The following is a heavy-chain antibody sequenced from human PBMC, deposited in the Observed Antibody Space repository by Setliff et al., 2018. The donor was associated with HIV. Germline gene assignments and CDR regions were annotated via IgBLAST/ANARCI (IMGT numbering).Heavy chain of an antibody. Sequence: LSLTCTVSGGSISIGGYYWGWIRQHPGRGLEWIGYIYHNGSTYYNPSLKSRVIISVDTSKNQFSLKVSSVTAADTAVYYCARGGGSRAATSSYYYMDVWGKGTTVTVSS. V-gene: IGHV4-31*03. CDR2: IYHNGST. CDR1: GGSISIGGYY. J-gene: IGHJ6*03. CDR3: ARGGGSRAATSSYYYMDV. D-gene: IGHD2-15*01.